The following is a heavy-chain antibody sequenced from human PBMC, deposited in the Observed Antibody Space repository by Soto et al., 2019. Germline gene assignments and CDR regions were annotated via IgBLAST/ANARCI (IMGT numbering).Heavy chain of an antibody. Sequence: GASVKVSCKASGYTFTGYYMHWVRQAPGQGLEWMGWINPNSGGTNYAQKFQGWVTMTRDTSISTAYMELSRLRSDDTAVYYCARSVLKGGGPRPYGSGSYYSFHIWGQGKRLTV. J-gene: IGHJ3*02. CDR1: GYTFTGYY. CDR2: INPNSGGT. V-gene: IGHV1-2*04. D-gene: IGHD3-10*01. CDR3: ARSVLKGGGPRPYGSGSYYSFHI.